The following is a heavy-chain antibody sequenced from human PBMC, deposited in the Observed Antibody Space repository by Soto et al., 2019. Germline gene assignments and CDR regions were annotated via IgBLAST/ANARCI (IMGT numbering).Heavy chain of an antibody. V-gene: IGHV4-59*08. D-gene: IGHD3-16*02. CDR3: ARLESTRYDYIWGSYRQNWFDP. Sequence: SETLSLTCTVSGGSISSYYWSWIRQPPGKGLEWIAYIYYSGTTNYNPSLKSRVTISVDTSKNQFSLKLSSVTAADTAVYYCARLESTRYDYIWGSYRQNWFDPRGQGTLVTVSS. J-gene: IGHJ5*02. CDR1: GGSISSYY. CDR2: IYYSGTT.